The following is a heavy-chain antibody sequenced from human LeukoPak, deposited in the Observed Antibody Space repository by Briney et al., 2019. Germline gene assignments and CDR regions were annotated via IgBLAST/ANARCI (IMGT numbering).Heavy chain of an antibody. D-gene: IGHD3-10*01. CDR2: VSNDGSNQ. J-gene: IGHJ3*01. CDR3: ARGPDPVVRGPRRAFDL. CDR1: GFTFTYYA. Sequence: PGGSLTLSCAASGFTFTYYAMHWVRQAPGKGLEWVSVVSNDGSNQDYTDSVKGRFIISRDDSKSTVYLQMNSLRVDDTAMYYCARGPDPVVRGPRRAFDLWGQGTMVTVSS. V-gene: IGHV3-30-3*01.